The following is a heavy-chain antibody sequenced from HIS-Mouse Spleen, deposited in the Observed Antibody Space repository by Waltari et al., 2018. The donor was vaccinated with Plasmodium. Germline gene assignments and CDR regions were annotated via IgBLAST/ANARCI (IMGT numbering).Heavy chain of an antibody. J-gene: IGHJ4*02. CDR1: GFTFSTAW. CDR2: IKSKTDGGTT. Sequence: EVQLVESGGGLVKPGGSLRLSCAASGFTFSTAWMSWVRQAPGKGLEWVGRIKSKTDGGTTDYAAPVKGRFTISRDDSKNTLYLQMNSLKTEDTAVYYCTTEYYYGSGSYSFDYWGQGTLVTVSS. D-gene: IGHD3-10*01. CDR3: TTEYYYGSGSYSFDY. V-gene: IGHV3-15*01.